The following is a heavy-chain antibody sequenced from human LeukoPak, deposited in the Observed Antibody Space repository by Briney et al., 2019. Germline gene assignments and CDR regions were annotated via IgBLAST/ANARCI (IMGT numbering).Heavy chain of an antibody. V-gene: IGHV4-61*08. D-gene: IGHD7-27*01. J-gene: IGHJ6*02. CDR2: IYYSGST. Sequence: SETLSLTCTVSGGAITSGGYYWSWIRQPPGKGLEWIGYIYYSGSTNYNPSLKSRVTISVDTSKNQFSLKLSSVTAADTAVYYCARDWGPDYYYYGMDVWGQGTTVTVSS. CDR1: GGAITSGGYY. CDR3: ARDWGPDYYYYGMDV.